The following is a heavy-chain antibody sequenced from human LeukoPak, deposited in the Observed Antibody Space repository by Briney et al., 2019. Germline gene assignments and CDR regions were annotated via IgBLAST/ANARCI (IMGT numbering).Heavy chain of an antibody. CDR3: ATDPSDYYGSGSYDY. J-gene: IGHJ4*02. CDR1: GYTFTSYG. CDR2: ISVYNGNT. Sequence: GASVKVSCKASGYTFTSYGISWVRQAPGQGLEWMGWISVYNGNTNYSQKVQGRVTMTTDTSTSTAYMELRSLRSDDTAFYYCATDPSDYYGSGSYDYWGQGTLVTVSS. V-gene: IGHV1-18*01. D-gene: IGHD3-10*01.